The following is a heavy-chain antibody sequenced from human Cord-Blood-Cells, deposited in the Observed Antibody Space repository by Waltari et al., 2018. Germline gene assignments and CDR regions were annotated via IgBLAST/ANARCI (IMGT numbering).Heavy chain of an antibody. CDR3: ARDSGWGSPFDY. Sequence: QVQLVESGGGVVQHGRSLRLSCAASGFTFRSYGMHWVSQAPGKGMEWVAVIWYDGSNKYYADSVKGRFTISRDNSKNTLYLQMNSLRAEDTAVYYCARDSGWGSPFDYWGQGTLVTVSS. D-gene: IGHD7-27*01. CDR2: IWYDGSNK. J-gene: IGHJ4*02. V-gene: IGHV3-33*01. CDR1: GFTFRSYG.